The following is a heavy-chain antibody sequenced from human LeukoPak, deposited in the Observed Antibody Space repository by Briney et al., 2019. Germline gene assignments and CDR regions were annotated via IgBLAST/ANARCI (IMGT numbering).Heavy chain of an antibody. CDR2: ISSSGSTK. CDR1: GFTFSSYE. CDR3: ARNYYDSNGYYYSWYYYGMDV. Sequence: GGSLRLSCAASGFTFSSYEMNWVRQAPGKGLEWVSYISSSGSTKYYADSVKGRFTISRDNAKNSLYLQMNSLRAEDTAVYYCARNYYDSNGYYYSWYYYGMDVWGQGTTVTVSS. J-gene: IGHJ6*02. V-gene: IGHV3-48*03. D-gene: IGHD3-22*01.